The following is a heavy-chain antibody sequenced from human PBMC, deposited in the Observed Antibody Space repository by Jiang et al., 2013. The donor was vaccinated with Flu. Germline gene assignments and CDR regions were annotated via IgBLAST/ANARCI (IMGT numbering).Heavy chain of an antibody. Sequence: QLVESGPGLVKPSETLSLTCSVSGGSLISYYWSWIRQAPGKGLEWVGYIYYTGNTNYNPSLKSRLSMSVDTSKNQISLRLTSVTAADTAVYYCAREFTNGYLALGYWGQGTLVTVSS. CDR1: GGSLISYY. V-gene: IGHV4-59*12. J-gene: IGHJ4*02. D-gene: IGHD5-24*01. CDR2: IYYTGNT. CDR3: AREFTNGYLALGY.